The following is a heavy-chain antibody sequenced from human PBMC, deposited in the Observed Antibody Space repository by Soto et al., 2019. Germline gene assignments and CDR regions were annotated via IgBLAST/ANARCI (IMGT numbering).Heavy chain of an antibody. D-gene: IGHD6-13*01. CDR2: ILPMLDIT. V-gene: IGHV1-69*02. J-gene: IGHJ3*02. CDR1: GGTFSTYT. CDR3: TLGSWSAETFDI. Sequence: QVQLVQSGAEVKKPGSSVKVSCKASGGTFSTYTIIWVRQAPGQGLEWMGRILPMLDITNSAQRFQGRVTITADKSTSTAYLELSSLRSEDTAVYYCTLGSWSAETFDIWGRGTMVTDS.